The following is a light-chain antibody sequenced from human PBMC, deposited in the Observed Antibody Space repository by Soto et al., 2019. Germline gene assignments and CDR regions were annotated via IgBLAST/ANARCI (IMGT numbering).Light chain of an antibody. CDR2: GND. J-gene: IGLJ2*01. V-gene: IGLV1-40*01. CDR3: QSYDRSLSIV. Sequence: QAVVTQPPSVSGAPGQRVTISCTGSDSNIGAGYEVHWYQRLPGTAPKLLLFGNDNRPSGVPDRFSGSKSGTSASLAITGLQAEDEADYYCQSYDRSLSIVFGGGTKLTVL. CDR1: DSNIGAGYE.